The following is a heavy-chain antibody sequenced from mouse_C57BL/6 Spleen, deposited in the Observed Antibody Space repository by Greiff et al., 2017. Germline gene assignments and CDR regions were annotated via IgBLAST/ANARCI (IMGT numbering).Heavy chain of an antibody. J-gene: IGHJ2*01. CDR2: ISSGGSYT. CDR1: GFTFSSYG. V-gene: IGHV5-6*02. CDR3: ARPLTGSSFDY. D-gene: IGHD4-1*01. Sequence: DVKLVESGGDLVKPGGSLKLSCAASGFTFSSYGMSWVRQTPDKRLEWVATISSGGSYTYYPDSVKGRFTISRDNAKNTLYLQMSSLKSEDTAMYYCARPLTGSSFDYWGQSTTLTVSS.